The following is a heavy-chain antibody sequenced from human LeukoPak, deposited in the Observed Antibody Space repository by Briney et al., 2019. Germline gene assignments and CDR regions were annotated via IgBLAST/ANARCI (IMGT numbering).Heavy chain of an antibody. CDR1: GGSFSDDY. Sequence: SETLSLTCAVYGGSFSDDYWSWIRQPPGKGLEWIGEINHSGSTNYNPSLKSRVTISVDTSKNQFSLKLSSVTAADTAVYYCASGYSYGYFDYWGQGTLVTVSS. D-gene: IGHD5-18*01. CDR2: INHSGST. J-gene: IGHJ4*02. V-gene: IGHV4-34*01. CDR3: ASGYSYGYFDY.